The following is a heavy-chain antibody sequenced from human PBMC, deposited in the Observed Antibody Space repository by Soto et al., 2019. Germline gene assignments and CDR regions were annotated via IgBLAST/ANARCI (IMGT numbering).Heavy chain of an antibody. J-gene: IGHJ4*02. CDR1: GGTFSSYA. V-gene: IGHV1-69*12. CDR2: IIPIFGTA. D-gene: IGHD1-7*01. Sequence: QVQLVQSGAEVKKPGSSVKVSCKASGGTFSSYAISWVRQAPGQGLEWMGGIIPIFGTANYAQKFQGRVTLTADESRSTAYMELSSLRSEDTAVYYCAMRPRWYITGTPFDYWGQGTLVTVSS. CDR3: AMRPRWYITGTPFDY.